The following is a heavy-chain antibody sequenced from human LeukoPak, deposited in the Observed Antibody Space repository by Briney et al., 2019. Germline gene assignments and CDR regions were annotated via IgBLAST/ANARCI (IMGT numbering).Heavy chain of an antibody. CDR2: IYHSGRT. D-gene: IGHD6-19*01. CDR1: GYSISSGYY. Sequence: SETLSLTCTVSGYSISSGYYWGWIRQPPGKGLEWIGSIYHSGRTFYNPSLKSRVTISVDTSKNQFSLKLSSVTAADTAVYYCARARSSGRYEDRGWFDPWGQGTLVTVSS. J-gene: IGHJ5*02. V-gene: IGHV4-38-2*02. CDR3: ARARSSGRYEDRGWFDP.